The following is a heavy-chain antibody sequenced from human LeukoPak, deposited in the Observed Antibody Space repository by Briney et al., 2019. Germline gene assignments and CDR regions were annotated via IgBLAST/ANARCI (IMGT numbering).Heavy chain of an antibody. D-gene: IGHD2-2*01. V-gene: IGHV3-74*01. CDR3: AIALPPGISTPWK. Sequence: PGGSLRLSCAASGFTFSSYWIHWVRQASGKGLVWVPHISSDGSSTSYADSVKGRFTISRDNAKNTLYLQMNSLRAEDTAVYYCAIALPPGISTPWKWGQGTLVTVSS. J-gene: IGHJ4*02. CDR2: ISSDGSST. CDR1: GFTFSSYW.